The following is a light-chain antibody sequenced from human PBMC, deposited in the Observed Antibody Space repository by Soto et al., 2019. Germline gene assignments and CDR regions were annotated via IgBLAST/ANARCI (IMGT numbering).Light chain of an antibody. CDR1: SSNIGSNS. V-gene: IGLV1-44*01. Sequence: QSVLTQPPSASGTPGQRVAISCSENSSNIGSNSVNWYQHLPGTAPKLLVYSNNRRPSGVPDRISGSKSGASASLAFSGLQSEDEAEYFCAAWDDSLNGWVFGGGTKLTVL. J-gene: IGLJ3*02. CDR2: SNN. CDR3: AAWDDSLNGWV.